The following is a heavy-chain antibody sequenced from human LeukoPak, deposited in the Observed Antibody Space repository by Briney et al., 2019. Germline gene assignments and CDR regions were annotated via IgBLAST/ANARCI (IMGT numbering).Heavy chain of an antibody. CDR2: ISGSGGST. J-gene: IGHJ6*03. CDR1: GFSFSSSA. Sequence: PGGSLRLSCAASGFSFSSSAMSWVRQAPGKGLEWVSAISGSGGSTYYADSVKGRFTISRDNSKNTLYLQMNSLRAEDTAIYYCAKAPTSSLYYYYMDVWGKGTTVTVSS. CDR3: AKAPTSSLYYYYMDV. V-gene: IGHV3-23*01. D-gene: IGHD6-6*01.